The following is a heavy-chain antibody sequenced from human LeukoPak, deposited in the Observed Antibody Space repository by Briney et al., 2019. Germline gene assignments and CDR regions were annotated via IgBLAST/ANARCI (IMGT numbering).Heavy chain of an antibody. Sequence: SETLSLTCAVYGGSFSGYYWGWIRQPPGKGLEWIGEINHSGGTNYNPSLKGRVTISVDTSKNQFSLKLSSVTAADTAVYYCARGEMATKSFDYWGQGTLVTVSS. D-gene: IGHD5-24*01. J-gene: IGHJ4*02. CDR2: INHSGGT. V-gene: IGHV4-34*01. CDR1: GGSFSGYY. CDR3: ARGEMATKSFDY.